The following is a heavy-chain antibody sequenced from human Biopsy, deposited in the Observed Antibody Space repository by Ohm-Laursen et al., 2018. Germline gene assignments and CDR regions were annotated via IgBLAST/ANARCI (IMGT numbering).Heavy chain of an antibody. J-gene: IGHJ5*02. CDR3: ATVRGLVWFGELIA. CDR1: GGTFSDYA. V-gene: IGHV1-69*06. CDR2: IIPLFGTT. D-gene: IGHD3-10*01. Sequence: GASVKVSCKTSGGTFSDYAISWLRQAPGQGLEWMGGIIPLFGTTNYAQKFQGRVTITADKSTGTAYMDLSSLRSEDTAIYYCATVRGLVWFGELIAWGQGTLVTVSS.